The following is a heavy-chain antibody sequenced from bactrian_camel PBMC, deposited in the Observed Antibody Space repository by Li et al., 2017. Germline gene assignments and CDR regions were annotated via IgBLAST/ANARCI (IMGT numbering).Heavy chain of an antibody. V-gene: IGHV3S53*01. D-gene: IGHD2*01. Sequence: VQLVESGGGSVQTGGSLRLSCATSGIIESWYCMAWFRQAPGKKREGVAAIDSGSPPTYADRVKGRFTISKDNDKNIIYLDLTSLKPEDTAKYYCAAVSNKRRSCYTLSLGDFDLWGQGTQVTVS. CDR2: IDSGSPP. CDR3: AAVSNKRRSCYTLSLGDFDL. CDR1: GIIESWYC. J-gene: IGHJ6*01.